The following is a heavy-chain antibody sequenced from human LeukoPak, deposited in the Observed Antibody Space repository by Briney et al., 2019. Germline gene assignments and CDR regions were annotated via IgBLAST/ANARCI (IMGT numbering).Heavy chain of an antibody. J-gene: IGHJ4*02. Sequence: GGSLRLSCTASGFPFSNAWMNWVRQAPGKGLEWVGRIKSKTDGGTTDYAAPVKGRFTISRNDSENTVYLQMSSLQIEATAVYYCITRANWGQGTLVTVSS. V-gene: IGHV3-15*01. CDR3: ITRAN. CDR1: GFPFSNAW. CDR2: IKSKTDGGTT.